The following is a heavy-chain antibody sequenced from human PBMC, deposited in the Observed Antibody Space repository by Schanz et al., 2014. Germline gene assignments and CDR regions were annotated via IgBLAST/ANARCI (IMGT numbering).Heavy chain of an antibody. V-gene: IGHV7-4-1*02. Sequence: QVQLVQSGSELKKPGASVKVSCKASGYTFAMYDMNWVRQAPGQGLEGMGWINTNTANSTYAQGFTGRFVYTLDDTATTAYLEIRSLKAEDTAVYYCARGYSGYSHFDYWGQGALVTVSS. J-gene: IGHJ4*02. CDR2: INTNTANS. D-gene: IGHD5-12*01. CDR3: ARGYSGYSHFDY. CDR1: GYTFAMYD.